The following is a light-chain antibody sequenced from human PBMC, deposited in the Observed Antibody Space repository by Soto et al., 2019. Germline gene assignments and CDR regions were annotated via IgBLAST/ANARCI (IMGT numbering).Light chain of an antibody. Sequence: ETVLTQSPGTLSLSPGERATLSCRASQTIRSNYLAWYRQTPGPAPRLLIYGASNRATGIADRFSGSGSGTDFPLIISRLEPEDFALYYCQQYGSSPWTFGQGTKVEIK. CDR2: GAS. V-gene: IGKV3-20*01. J-gene: IGKJ1*01. CDR1: QTIRSNY. CDR3: QQYGSSPWT.